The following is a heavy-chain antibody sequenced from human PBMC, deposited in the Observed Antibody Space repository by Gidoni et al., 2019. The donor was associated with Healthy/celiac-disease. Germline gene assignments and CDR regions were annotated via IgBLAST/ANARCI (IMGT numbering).Heavy chain of an antibody. V-gene: IGHV3-30*04. CDR1: GFNFSSYA. CDR2: ISYDGSNK. Sequence: QVQLVESGGGVVQPGRSLRLSCAASGFNFSSYAMHWVRQAPGKGLEWVAVISYDGSNKYYADAVKGRFTISRDNSKNTLYLQMNSLRAEDTAVYYCARLDVDTAMVPFRRVAEDYWGQGTLVTVSS. J-gene: IGHJ4*02. D-gene: IGHD5-18*01. CDR3: ARLDVDTAMVPFRRVAEDY.